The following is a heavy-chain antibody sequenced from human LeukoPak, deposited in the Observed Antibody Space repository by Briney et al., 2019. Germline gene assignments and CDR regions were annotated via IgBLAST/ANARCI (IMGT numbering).Heavy chain of an antibody. V-gene: IGHV3-30*09. Sequence: PGGSLRLSCAASGVTFSSYAMHWVRQAPGKGLEWVAVISYDGSNKYYEDTVKGRFAISRDNSKNPLYLQVDSLRAEDTAGYYCASFRGIYYDSIFDYWGQGTLVTVPS. J-gene: IGHJ4*02. CDR3: ASFRGIYYDSIFDY. CDR1: GVTFSSYA. D-gene: IGHD3-22*01. CDR2: ISYDGSNK.